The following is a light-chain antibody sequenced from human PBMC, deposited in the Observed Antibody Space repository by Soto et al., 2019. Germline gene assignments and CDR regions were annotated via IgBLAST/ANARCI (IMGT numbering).Light chain of an antibody. J-gene: IGLJ1*01. CDR3: SAWDASLNGYV. V-gene: IGLV1-44*01. Sequence: QSVLTQPPSASGTPGQRLTISCSGSSSNIGSKTVNWYQQLPGTAPKLLIYSNYQRPSGVPDRFSGSKSGTPASLAISGLQSEDEADYYCSAWDASLNGYVFGTGTKVTVL. CDR2: SNY. CDR1: SSNIGSKT.